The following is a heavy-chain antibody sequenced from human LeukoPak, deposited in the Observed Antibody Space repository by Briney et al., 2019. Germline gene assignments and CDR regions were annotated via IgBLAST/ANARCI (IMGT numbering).Heavy chain of an antibody. J-gene: IGHJ5*02. CDR1: GYTFTGYY. D-gene: IGHD5-12*01. CDR2: INPNSGGT. V-gene: IGHV1-2*02. Sequence: ASVKVSCKASGYTFTGYYMHWVRQAPGQGLEWMGWINPNSGGTNYAQKFQGRVTMTRDTSISTAYMELSSLRSEDTAVYFCARGLGPYSGYDYAFGYHWGQGTLVTVSS. CDR3: ARGLGPYSGYDYAFGYH.